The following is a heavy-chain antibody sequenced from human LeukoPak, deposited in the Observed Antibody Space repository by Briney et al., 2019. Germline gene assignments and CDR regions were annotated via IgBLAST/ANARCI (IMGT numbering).Heavy chain of an antibody. V-gene: IGHV4-34*01. CDR2: TNHSGST. Sequence: SETLSLTCAVYGGSFSVYYWRWIPPPPGKGREWSGETNHSGSTNYNPSLKSRVTISVDTSKNQFSLKLSSVTAADTAVYYCARNSYSSSWYYFDYWGQGTLVTVSS. CDR1: GGSFSVYY. J-gene: IGHJ4*02. D-gene: IGHD6-13*01. CDR3: ARNSYSSSWYYFDY.